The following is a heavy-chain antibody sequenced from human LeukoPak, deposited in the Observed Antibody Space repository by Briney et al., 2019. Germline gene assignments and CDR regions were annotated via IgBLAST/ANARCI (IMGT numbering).Heavy chain of an antibody. CDR2: ITSSSGTI. Sequence: TGVSLRLFCAASGFTFGTYAMNWVRQALGKGLEWLSYITSSSGTIYYADSVTGRFTISRDNAKNSLYLQMNSLRQEDTAVYYCARAIGYFDSWGQGTLVTVSS. CDR3: ARAIGYFDS. V-gene: IGHV3-48*02. CDR1: GFTFGTYA. D-gene: IGHD1-26*01. J-gene: IGHJ4*02.